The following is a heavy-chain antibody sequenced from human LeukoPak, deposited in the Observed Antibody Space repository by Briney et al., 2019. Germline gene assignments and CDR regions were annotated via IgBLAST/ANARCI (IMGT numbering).Heavy chain of an antibody. D-gene: IGHD2-21*01. J-gene: IGHJ3*02. V-gene: IGHV3-66*01. CDR3: VRDHLWAFDI. CDR2: IYSGGAT. Sequence: GGSLRLSRAASGFTVNNNYMSWVRQAPGKGLEWVSVIYSGGATYYADSVKGRFTISRDDAKNSLYLQMNSPRAEDTAVYYCVRDHLWAFDIWGQGTVVTVSS. CDR1: GFTVNNNY.